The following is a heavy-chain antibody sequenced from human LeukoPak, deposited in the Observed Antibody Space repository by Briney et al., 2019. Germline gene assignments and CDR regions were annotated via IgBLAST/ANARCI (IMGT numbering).Heavy chain of an antibody. Sequence: GASVKVSCKASGYTFTGHYMHWVRQAPGQGLEWMGYINPHSGVTSFPQKFQGRVTLSTDTSISAAYMELSSLISDDTAMYYCVREGNEVLTKNFDHWGQGALVTVSS. V-gene: IGHV1-2*02. CDR1: GYTFTGHY. J-gene: IGHJ4*02. D-gene: IGHD4/OR15-4a*01. CDR2: INPHSGVT. CDR3: VREGNEVLTKNFDH.